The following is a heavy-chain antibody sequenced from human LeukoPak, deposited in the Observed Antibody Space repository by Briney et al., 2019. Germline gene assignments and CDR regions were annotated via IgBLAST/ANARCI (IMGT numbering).Heavy chain of an antibody. CDR3: ARSREIYYDSSGYYPEDY. J-gene: IGHJ4*02. V-gene: IGHV1-18*01. D-gene: IGHD3-22*01. CDR2: ISAYNGNT. Sequence: GASVKVSCKASGGTFSSYAISWVRQAPGQGLEWMGWISAYNGNTNHAQKLQGRVTMTTDTSTSTAYMELRSLRSDDTAVYYCARSREIYYDSSGYYPEDYRGQGTLVTVSS. CDR1: GGTFSSYA.